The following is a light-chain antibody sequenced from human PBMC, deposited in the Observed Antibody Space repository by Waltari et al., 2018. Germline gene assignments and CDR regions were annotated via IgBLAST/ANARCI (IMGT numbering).Light chain of an antibody. J-gene: IGLJ1*01. CDR2: FDD. CDR1: NSGDKS. V-gene: IGLV3-21*04. Sequence: SYVLTPPPSVSVAPAETATLTCETYNSGDKSVHWYQQKPGQAPVLVIFFDDDRPSGIPERFSGSNSGNTATLTISRVEAGDEADYYCQVWDNYGHHYVFGTGTKVTVL. CDR3: QVWDNYGHHYV.